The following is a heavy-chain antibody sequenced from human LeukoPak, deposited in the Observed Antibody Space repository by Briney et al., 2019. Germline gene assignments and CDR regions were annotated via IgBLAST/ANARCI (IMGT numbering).Heavy chain of an antibody. V-gene: IGHV4-34*01. CDR1: GGSFSGYY. D-gene: IGHD2-21*01. Sequence: SETLSLTCAVYGGSFSGYYWSWIRQPPGKGLEWIGEINHSGSTNYNPSLKSRVTISVDSSKNQFSLKLSSVTAADTAVYYCAPYGGDWNFDSWGQGTLVTVSS. CDR2: INHSGST. CDR3: APYGGDWNFDS. J-gene: IGHJ4*02.